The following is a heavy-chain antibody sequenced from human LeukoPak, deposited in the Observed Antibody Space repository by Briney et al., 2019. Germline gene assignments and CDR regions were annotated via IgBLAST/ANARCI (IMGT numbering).Heavy chain of an antibody. CDR3: AKALPRITMIVVVISPGYYGMDV. D-gene: IGHD3-22*01. Sequence: PGGSLRLSCAASGFTFDDYAMSWVRQAPGKGLEWFSAISGSGGSTYYADSVKGRFTISRDNSKNTLYLQMNSLRAEDTAVYYCAKALPRITMIVVVISPGYYGMDVWGQGTTVTVSS. CDR1: GFTFDDYA. V-gene: IGHV3-23*01. CDR2: ISGSGGST. J-gene: IGHJ6*02.